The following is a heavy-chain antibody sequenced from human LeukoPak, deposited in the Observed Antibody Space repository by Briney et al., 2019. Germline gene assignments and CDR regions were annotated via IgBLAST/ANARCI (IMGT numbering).Heavy chain of an antibody. Sequence: GGSLRLSCAGSGFTFSNAWMSWVRQAPGKGLEWVAVISYDGSNKYYADSVKGRFTISRDNSKNTLYLQMNSLRAEDTAVYYCARDGGYCSGTSCRVDAFDIWGQGTMVTVSS. D-gene: IGHD2-2*01. CDR2: ISYDGSNK. CDR1: GFTFSNAW. V-gene: IGHV3-30-3*01. J-gene: IGHJ3*02. CDR3: ARDGGYCSGTSCRVDAFDI.